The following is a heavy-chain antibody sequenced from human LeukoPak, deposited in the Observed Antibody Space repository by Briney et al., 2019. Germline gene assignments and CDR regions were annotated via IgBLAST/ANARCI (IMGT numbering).Heavy chain of an antibody. CDR3: ASPKDSDASAFDY. CDR2: IIPLFGTA. Sequence: SVKVSCKTSGGTFSNYALSWVRQAPGQGLEWMGRIIPLFGTANYAQKFQGRVTFTTGESTSTAYMELSSLRSDDTAVYYCASPKDSDASAFDYWGQGTLVTVSS. CDR1: GGTFSNYA. J-gene: IGHJ4*02. D-gene: IGHD3/OR15-3a*01. V-gene: IGHV1-69*05.